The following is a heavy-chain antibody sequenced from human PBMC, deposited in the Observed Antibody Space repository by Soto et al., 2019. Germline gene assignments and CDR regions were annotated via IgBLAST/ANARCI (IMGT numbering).Heavy chain of an antibody. Sequence: QVQLVQSGAEVKKPGASVKVSCKASGYTFTGNYMHWVRQAPGQGFEWMGWINVNSGGTKYAQKFQGWVTMTRDTSISKAYMELSRLRSDDTAVYYWARGDKLSLYPQLDYWGQGTLVTVSS. J-gene: IGHJ4*02. CDR3: ARGDKLSLYPQLDY. D-gene: IGHD3-16*02. V-gene: IGHV1-2*04. CDR2: INVNSGGT. CDR1: GYTFTGNY.